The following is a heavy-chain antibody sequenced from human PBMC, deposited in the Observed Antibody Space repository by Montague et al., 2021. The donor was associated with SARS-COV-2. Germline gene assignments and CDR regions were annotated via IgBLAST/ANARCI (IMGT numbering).Heavy chain of an antibody. J-gene: IGHJ4*02. CDR1: GGSFSGYY. V-gene: IGHV4-34*01. CDR2: INQSGRT. D-gene: IGHD3-10*01. Sequence: SETLSLTCAVYGGSFSGYYWSWIRQPPEKGLEWIGEINQSGRTNNNPSLKSRVIISVDTSKNQFSLRRGLVTAADTAVYYCARRGSSVWGVTVSAELDYWGQGILVIVSS. CDR3: ARRGSSVWGVTVSAELDY.